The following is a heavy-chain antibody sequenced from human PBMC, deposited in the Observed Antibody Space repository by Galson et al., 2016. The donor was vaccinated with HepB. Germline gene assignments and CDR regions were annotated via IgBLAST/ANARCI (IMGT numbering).Heavy chain of an antibody. J-gene: IGHJ6*02. V-gene: IGHV3-30*18. Sequence: SLRLSCAASGFTFTTHGMHWVRQAPGKGLEWVAVISYDGSNKYYADSVKGRFTISRDNSKNTLYLQMNSLRADDIAVYYCAKGPTSYFYGMDVWGQGSLVTVSS. CDR3: AKGPTSYFYGMDV. CDR1: GFTFTTHG. CDR2: ISYDGSNK.